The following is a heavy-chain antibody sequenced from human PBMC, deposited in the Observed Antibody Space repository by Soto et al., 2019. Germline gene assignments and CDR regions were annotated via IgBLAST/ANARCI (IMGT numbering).Heavy chain of an antibody. CDR1: GGSISSYY. V-gene: IGHV4-59*12. Sequence: SETLSLTCTVSGGSISSYYWSWIRQPPGKGLEWIGYIYYSGSTYYNPSLKSRVTISVDTSKNQFSLKLSSVTAADTAVYYCARRETRQAKYYYYGMDVWGQGTTVTVSS. J-gene: IGHJ6*02. CDR3: ARRETRQAKYYYYGMDV. CDR2: IYYSGST.